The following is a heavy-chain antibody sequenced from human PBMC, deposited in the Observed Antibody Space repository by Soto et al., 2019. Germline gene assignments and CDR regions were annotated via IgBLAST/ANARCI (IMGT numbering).Heavy chain of an antibody. CDR2: IYPGDSNT. D-gene: IGHD2-2*02. CDR1: GYSFTNYW. V-gene: IGHV5-51*01. Sequence: PGESLKISCKGSGYSFTNYWIGWVRQMPGKVLEWMGIIYPGDSNTRYSPSFQGQVTISADKSISTAYLQWSSLKASDTAMYYCARQGFCSSTSCYTVDYWGEGTRVSVSS. J-gene: IGHJ4*02. CDR3: ARQGFCSSTSCYTVDY.